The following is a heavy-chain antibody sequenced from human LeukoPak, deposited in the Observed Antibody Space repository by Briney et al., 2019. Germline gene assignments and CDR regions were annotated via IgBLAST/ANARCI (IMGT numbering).Heavy chain of an antibody. D-gene: IGHD3-22*01. CDR1: GGSISSYY. CDR2: IYYSGST. J-gene: IGHJ4*02. Sequence: SETLSLTCTVSGGSISSYYWSWIRQPPGKGLEWIGYIYYSGSTNYNPSLKSRVTISVDTSKNQFSLKLSSVTTADTAVYYCARPPHYYDTSGYSVWGQGTLVTVSS. CDR3: ARPPHYYDTSGYSV. V-gene: IGHV4-59*01.